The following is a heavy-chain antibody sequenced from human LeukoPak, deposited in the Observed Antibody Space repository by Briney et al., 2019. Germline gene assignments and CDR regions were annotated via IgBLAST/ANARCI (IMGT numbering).Heavy chain of an antibody. CDR1: GFTFSSYA. CDR3: AKGWGGSRVATREVFDY. D-gene: IGHD5-12*01. J-gene: IGHJ4*02. Sequence: GGSLRLSCAASGFTFSSYAMSWVRQAPGKGLEWVSAISGSGGSTYYADSVKGRFTISRDNSKNTLYLQTNSLRAEDTAVYYCAKGWGGSRVATREVFDYWGQGTLVNVSS. CDR2: ISGSGGST. V-gene: IGHV3-23*01.